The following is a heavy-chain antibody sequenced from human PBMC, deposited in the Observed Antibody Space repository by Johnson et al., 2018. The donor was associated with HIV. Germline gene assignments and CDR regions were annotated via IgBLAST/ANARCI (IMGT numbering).Heavy chain of an antibody. D-gene: IGHD1-26*01. CDR1: GFTFSDYY. V-gene: IGHV3-66*01. J-gene: IGHJ3*01. CDR2: LYSGGST. Sequence: VQLVESGGGVVQPGRSLRLSCAVSGFTFSDYYMSWIRQAPGKGLEWVSVLYSGGSTYYADSVKGRFTISRDNSKNTLYLQLNSLRVEDTAVYYCAKGDTVVGAKYAFDFWGQGTMVTVSS. CDR3: AKGDTVVGAKYAFDF.